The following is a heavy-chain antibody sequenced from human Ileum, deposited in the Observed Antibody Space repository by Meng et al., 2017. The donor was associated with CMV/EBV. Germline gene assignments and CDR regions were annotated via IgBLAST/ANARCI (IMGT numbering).Heavy chain of an antibody. CDR1: GGSISSSSYY. J-gene: IGHJ6*02. CDR2: IYYSGST. V-gene: IGHV4-39*07. CDR3: ARERLGGYGYYYYGMDV. D-gene: IGHD3-22*01. Sequence: GSLRLSCTVSGGSISSSSYYWGWIRQPPGKGLEWIGSIYYSGSTYYNPSLKSRVTISVDTSKNQFSLKLSSVTAADTAVYYCARERLGGYGYYYYGMDVWGQGTMVTVSS.